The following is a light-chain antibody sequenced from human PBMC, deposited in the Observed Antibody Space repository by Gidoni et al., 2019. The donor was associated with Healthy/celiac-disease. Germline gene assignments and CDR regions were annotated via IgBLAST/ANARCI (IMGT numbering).Light chain of an antibody. CDR1: SGINVGTYR. CDR2: YKSDSDK. CDR3: MIWHSSAWV. J-gene: IGLJ3*02. V-gene: IGLV5-45*03. Sequence: QPLLTPPSSLSASPGASATLTCTLRSGINVGTYRIYWYQQKPGSPPQYLLRYKSDSDKQQGSGVPSRFSGSKDASANAGILLISGLQSEDEADYYCMIWHSSAWVFGGGTKLTVL.